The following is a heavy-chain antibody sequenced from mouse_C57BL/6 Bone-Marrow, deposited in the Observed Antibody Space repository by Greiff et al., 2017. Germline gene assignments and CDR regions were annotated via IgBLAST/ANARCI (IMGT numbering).Heavy chain of an antibody. CDR1: GYSITSGYY. Sequence: EVQLKESGPGLVKPSQSLSLTCSVTGYSITSGYYWNWIRQFPGNKLEWMGYISYDGSNNYNPSLKNRISITRDTSKNQFFLKLNSVTTEDTATYYCARDRYDYLYAMDYWGQGTSVTVSS. D-gene: IGHD2-4*01. CDR2: ISYDGSN. J-gene: IGHJ4*01. CDR3: ARDRYDYLYAMDY. V-gene: IGHV3-6*01.